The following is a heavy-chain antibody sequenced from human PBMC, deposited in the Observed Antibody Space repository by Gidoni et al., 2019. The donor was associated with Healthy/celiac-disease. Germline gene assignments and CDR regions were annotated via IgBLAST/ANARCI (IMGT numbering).Heavy chain of an antibody. CDR3: AKDGRIEEYYDFWSGFGPYYYGMDV. CDR2: ISGSGGST. Sequence: EVQLLESGGGLVQPGGSLRLSCAASGFTFSSYAMRWVRQAPGKGLEWVSAISGSGGSTYYADSVKGRFTISRDNSKNTLYLQMNSLRAEDTAVYYCAKDGRIEEYYDFWSGFGPYYYGMDVWGQGTTVTVSS. D-gene: IGHD3-3*01. V-gene: IGHV3-23*01. CDR1: GFTFSSYA. J-gene: IGHJ6*02.